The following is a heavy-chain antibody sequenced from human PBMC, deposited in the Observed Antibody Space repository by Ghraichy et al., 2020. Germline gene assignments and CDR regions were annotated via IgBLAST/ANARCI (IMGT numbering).Heavy chain of an antibody. CDR1: GFTFETYS. CDR3: ARDSPVRGCDVIDI. V-gene: IGHV3-48*01. J-gene: IGHJ3*02. CDR2: ISYSSRTI. Sequence: GGSLRLSCAASGFTFETYSVNWVRQAPGKGLEWLSYISYSSRTIYYADSVKGRFTISRDNAKNSLFLQMDSLRAEDTAVYYCARDSPVRGCDVIDIWGQGTMVTVSS.